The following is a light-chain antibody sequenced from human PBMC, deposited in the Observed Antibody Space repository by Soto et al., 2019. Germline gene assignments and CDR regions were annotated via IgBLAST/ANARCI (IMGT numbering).Light chain of an antibody. V-gene: IGKV1-6*01. CDR2: AAS. Sequence: AIQMTQSPSSLSASVGDRVTITCRASQGIRDDLGWYQQKPGKAPKLLIYAASTLQSGVPSRFSGSGSGTDFTLTISSLQPEDFATYSCQKYSSVPVFGPGTKVEIK. CDR3: QKYSSVPV. CDR1: QGIRDD. J-gene: IGKJ3*01.